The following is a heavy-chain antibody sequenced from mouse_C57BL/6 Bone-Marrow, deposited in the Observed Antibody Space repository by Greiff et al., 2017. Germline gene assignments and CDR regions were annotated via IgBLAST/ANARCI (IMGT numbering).Heavy chain of an antibody. D-gene: IGHD2-1*01. CDR1: GYTFTSYG. Sequence: QVQLQQSGAELARPGASVKLSCKASGYTFTSYGISWVKQRTGQGLEWIGEIYPRSGNTYYNEKFKGKATLTADKASSTAYMELRSLTSEDSAVYFCARVGNYNYYAMDYWGQGTSVTVSS. CDR2: IYPRSGNT. J-gene: IGHJ4*01. V-gene: IGHV1-81*01. CDR3: ARVGNYNYYAMDY.